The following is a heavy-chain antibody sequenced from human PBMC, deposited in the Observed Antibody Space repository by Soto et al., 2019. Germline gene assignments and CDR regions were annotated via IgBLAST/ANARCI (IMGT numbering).Heavy chain of an antibody. J-gene: IGHJ6*03. V-gene: IGHV1-3*01. CDR1: GYTFTSYA. CDR3: ASTYYNPSLKSRVTISVDTSKNQFSLKLSSVTAADTAVYYCARAGDHYYGSGSYYKKRNYYYYMDV. CDR2: INAGNGNT. Sequence: GASVKVSCKASGYTFTSYAMHWVRQAPGQRLEWMGWINAGNGNTKYSQKFQGRVTITRDMSTSTAYMELSSLRSEDTAVYYSASTYYNPSLKSRVTISVDTSKNQFSLKLSSVTAADTAVYYCARAGDHYYGSGSYYKKRNYYYYMDVWGKGTTVTVSS. D-gene: IGHD3-10*01.